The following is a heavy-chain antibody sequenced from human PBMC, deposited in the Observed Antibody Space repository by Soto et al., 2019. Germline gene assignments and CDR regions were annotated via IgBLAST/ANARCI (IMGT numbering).Heavy chain of an antibody. J-gene: IGHJ5*02. CDR1: GFTFSSYS. CDR3: ARHPERIAQIGWFDP. CDR2: ISSSSSTI. D-gene: IGHD6-13*01. Sequence: GGSLRLSCAASGFTFSSYSMNWVRQAPGKGLEWVSYISSSSSTIYYADSVKGRFTISRDNAKNSLHLQMNSLRAEDTAVYYCARHPERIAQIGWFDPWGQGTLVTVSS. V-gene: IGHV3-48*01.